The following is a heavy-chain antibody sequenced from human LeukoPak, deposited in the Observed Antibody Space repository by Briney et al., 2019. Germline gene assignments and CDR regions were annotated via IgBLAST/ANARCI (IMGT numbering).Heavy chain of an antibody. CDR3: ASEGTVNYYYYMDD. CDR2: IYYSGST. Sequence: SETLSLTCTVSGVSISSSSYYWGWIRQPPGKGLEWIGSIYYSGSTYYNPSLKSRITISVDTSKNQFSLKLSSVTAADTAVYYCASEGTVNYYYYMDDCGKGTTVTVSS. D-gene: IGHD4-17*01. V-gene: IGHV4-39*07. CDR1: GVSISSSSYY. J-gene: IGHJ6*03.